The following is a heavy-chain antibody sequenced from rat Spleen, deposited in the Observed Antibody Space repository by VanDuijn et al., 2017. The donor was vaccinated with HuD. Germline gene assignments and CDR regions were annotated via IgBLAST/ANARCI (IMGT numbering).Heavy chain of an antibody. D-gene: IGHD1-9*01. CDR1: GFTFSDYN. Sequence: EVQLVESGGGLVQPGRSLKLSCAASGFTFSDYNMAWVRQAPKKGLEWVATIIYDGSRTYYRDSVKGRFTISRDNAKSTLSLQMDSLRSEDTAPYYCAIRHYGYTDYFDYWGQGVMVTVSS. CDR2: IIYDGSRT. J-gene: IGHJ2*01. CDR3: AIRHYGYTDYFDY. V-gene: IGHV5S10*01.